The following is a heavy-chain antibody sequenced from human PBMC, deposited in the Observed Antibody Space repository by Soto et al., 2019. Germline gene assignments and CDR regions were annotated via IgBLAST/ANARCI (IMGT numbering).Heavy chain of an antibody. CDR3: ARDGGAY. J-gene: IGHJ4*02. CDR1: GFTFSSYA. D-gene: IGHD3-16*01. V-gene: IGHV3-30-3*01. Sequence: QVQLVESGGGVVQPGRSLRLSCAASGFTFSSYAMHWVRRAPGKGLEWMAVMSYDRSNKYYADSVKGRFTISTDNSKNTLYLQMNSLSPEDTALYYGARDGGAYWGQGTLVIVSS. CDR2: MSYDRSNK.